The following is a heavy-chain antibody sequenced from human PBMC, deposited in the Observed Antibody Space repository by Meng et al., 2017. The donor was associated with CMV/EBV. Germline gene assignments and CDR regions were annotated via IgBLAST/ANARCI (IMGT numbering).Heavy chain of an antibody. CDR2: IYYSGST. CDR3: ARDRVHYDFWSPSNYYYGMDV. CDR1: GGSVSSGSYY. Sequence: GSLRLSCTVSGGSVSSGSYYWSWIRQPPGKGLEWIGYIYYSGSTNYNPSLKSRVTISVDTSQNQFSLKLSSVTAADTAVYYCARDRVHYDFWSPSNYYYGMDVWGQGTTVTVSS. V-gene: IGHV4-61*01. D-gene: IGHD3-3*01. J-gene: IGHJ6*02.